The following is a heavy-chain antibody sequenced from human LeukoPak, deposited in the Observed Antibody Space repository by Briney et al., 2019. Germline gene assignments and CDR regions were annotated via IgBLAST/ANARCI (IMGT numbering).Heavy chain of an antibody. CDR1: GFTFSSYA. CDR3: AKARVVVVITEGIDY. Sequence: GGSLRLSCAASGFTFSSYAMSCVRQAPGKGLEWVSGISGSGGSTDYADSVKGRFTISRDNSKNTLFLQMNSLRAEDTAVYYCAKARVVVVITEGIDYGGQGTLVTVSS. J-gene: IGHJ4*02. D-gene: IGHD3-22*01. CDR2: ISGSGGST. V-gene: IGHV3-23*01.